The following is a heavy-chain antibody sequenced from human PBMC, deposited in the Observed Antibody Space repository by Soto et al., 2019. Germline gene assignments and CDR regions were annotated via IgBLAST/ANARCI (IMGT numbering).Heavy chain of an antibody. CDR2: IWFDGSNK. V-gene: IGHV3-33*06. Sequence: GGSLRLSCVASGVTFNRCGFHWVRQAPGKGLEWVAVIWFDGSNKYYADSVKGRFTISRDDSKNTLYLQMNSLRAEDTAVYYCAKDRTTVVMEFRDLFDYWGQGTLVTVSS. J-gene: IGHJ4*02. CDR1: GVTFNRCG. CDR3: AKDRTTVVMEFRDLFDY. D-gene: IGHD4-17*01.